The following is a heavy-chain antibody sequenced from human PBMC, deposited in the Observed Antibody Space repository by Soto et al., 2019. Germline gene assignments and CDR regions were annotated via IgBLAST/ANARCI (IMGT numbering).Heavy chain of an antibody. CDR3: ARDHRVGATSWFDP. D-gene: IGHD1-26*01. Sequence: TLSLTCTVSGGSISSGCYYWSWIRQHPGKGLEWIGYIYYSGSTYYNPSLKSRVTISVDTSKNQFSLKLSSVTAADTAVYYCARDHRVGATSWFDPWGQGTLVTVSS. J-gene: IGHJ5*02. CDR1: GGSISSGCYY. V-gene: IGHV4-31*03. CDR2: IYYSGST.